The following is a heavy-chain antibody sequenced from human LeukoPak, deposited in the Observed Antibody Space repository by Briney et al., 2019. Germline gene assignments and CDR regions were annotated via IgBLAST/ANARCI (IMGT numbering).Heavy chain of an antibody. CDR3: AGLGATGSYYYYMDV. CDR2: ILYDGSNK. V-gene: IGHV3-30-3*01. Sequence: GGSLRLSCAASGFTFSSYAMHWVRQAPGKGLEWVAVILYDGSNKYYADSVKGRFTISRDNSKNTLYLQMNSLRAEDTAVYYCAGLGATGSYYYYMDVWGKGTTVTVSS. D-gene: IGHD1-26*01. CDR1: GFTFSSYA. J-gene: IGHJ6*03.